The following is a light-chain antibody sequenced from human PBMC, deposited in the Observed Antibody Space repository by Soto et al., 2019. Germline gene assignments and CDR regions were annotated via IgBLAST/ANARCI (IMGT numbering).Light chain of an antibody. V-gene: IGKV1-5*03. CDR3: QQYNSYPT. CDR1: QSISIW. Sequence: DIQMTQSPSTLSASVGDRVTIACRASQSISIWLAWYQQKPGKARKLLIYKASTLESGVPSRFSGSGSGTEFTLTISSLQPDDFATYYCQQYNSYPTFGGGTKVEIK. J-gene: IGKJ4*01. CDR2: KAS.